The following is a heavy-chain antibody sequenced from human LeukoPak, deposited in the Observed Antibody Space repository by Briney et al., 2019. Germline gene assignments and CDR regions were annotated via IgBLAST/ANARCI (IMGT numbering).Heavy chain of an antibody. D-gene: IGHD2-21*02. CDR1: GFTFSSYS. V-gene: IGHV3-33*06. CDR3: AKDYCGGDCYPPPLGFNY. J-gene: IGHJ4*02. CDR2: IWHDGSEA. Sequence: GGSLRLSCAASGFTFSSYSMNWVRQAPGKGLEWVAVIWHDGSEAYYADSVTGRFTISRDNPNKRVYLQVNSLRDEDTAVYYCAKDYCGGDCYPPPLGFNYWGQGTLVTVSS.